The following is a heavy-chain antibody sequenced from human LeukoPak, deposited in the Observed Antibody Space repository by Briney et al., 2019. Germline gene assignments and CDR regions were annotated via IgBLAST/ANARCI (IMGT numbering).Heavy chain of an antibody. J-gene: IGHJ5*02. Sequence: VSGPTLVKPTQTLTLTCTFSGFSLSTSKVGVGWIRQPPGKALEWLGIIYWDDDKRYSPSLKSRLTIIKDTSKNQVVLTMTNMDPVDTATYYCAHRGTKNWFDPWGQGTLVTVSS. V-gene: IGHV2-5*02. CDR1: GFSLSTSKVG. CDR3: AHRGTKNWFDP. CDR2: IYWDDDK.